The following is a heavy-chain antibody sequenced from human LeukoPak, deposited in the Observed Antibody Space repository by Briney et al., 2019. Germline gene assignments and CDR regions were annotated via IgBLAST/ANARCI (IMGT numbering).Heavy chain of an antibody. CDR2: IYHSGST. CDR1: GGSISSGGYS. CDR3: AREILTTVTEGRSGWFDP. V-gene: IGHV4-30-2*01. J-gene: IGHJ5*02. D-gene: IGHD4-17*01. Sequence: PSETQSLTCAVSGGSISSGGYSWSWIRQPPGKGLEWIGYIYHSGSTYYNPSLKSRVTISVDRSKNQFSLKLSSVTAADTAVYYCAREILTTVTEGRSGWFDPWGQGTLVTVSS.